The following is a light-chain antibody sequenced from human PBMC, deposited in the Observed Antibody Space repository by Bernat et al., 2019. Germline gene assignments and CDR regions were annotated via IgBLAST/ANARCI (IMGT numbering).Light chain of an antibody. V-gene: IGLV1-51*01. CDR3: GTWDSSLGAGSWV. Sequence: QSVLTQPPSVSAAPGQKVTISCSGSSSNIGNNYVSWYQQLPGTAPKLLIYDNNKRPSGIPDRFSGSKSGTSATLGITGLQAGDEADYYCGTWDSSLGAGSWVFGGGTKLTVL. CDR2: DNN. J-gene: IGLJ3*02. CDR1: SSNIGNNY.